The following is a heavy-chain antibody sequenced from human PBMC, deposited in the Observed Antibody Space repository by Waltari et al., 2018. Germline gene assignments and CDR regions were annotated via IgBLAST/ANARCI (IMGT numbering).Heavy chain of an antibody. D-gene: IGHD3-9*01. CDR3: ARGRYDILTGYKFDY. CDR2: IYYSGRT. Sequence: QVQLQESCPGLVKPSETLSLTCTVSGGSISSYYWSWIRQPPGKGLEWIGYIYYSGRTNHNPALKSRVTISVDTSKNQFSLKLSSVTAADTAVYYCARGRYDILTGYKFDYWGQGTLVTVSS. J-gene: IGHJ4*02. V-gene: IGHV4-59*01. CDR1: GGSISSYY.